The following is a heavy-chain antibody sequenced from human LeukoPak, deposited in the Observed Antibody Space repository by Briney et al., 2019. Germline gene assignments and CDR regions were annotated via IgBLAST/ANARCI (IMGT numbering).Heavy chain of an antibody. D-gene: IGHD3-16*01. CDR1: GASIRISNYY. V-gene: IGHV4-61*01. CDR2: IYYSGST. Sequence: PSETLSLTCTVSGASIRISNYYWSWIRQPPGKGLEWIGYIYYSGSTNYNPSLKSRVAISVDTSKNQFPLKLSSVTAADTAVYYCAWGRAPYFDYWGQGTLVTVSS. J-gene: IGHJ4*02. CDR3: AWGRAPYFDY.